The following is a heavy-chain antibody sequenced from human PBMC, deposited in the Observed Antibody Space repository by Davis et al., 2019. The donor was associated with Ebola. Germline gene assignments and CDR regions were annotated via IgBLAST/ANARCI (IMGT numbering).Heavy chain of an antibody. CDR1: GYTFTNYY. CDR3: TTPGGQDSGYDVFDI. J-gene: IGHJ3*02. Sequence: AASVKVSCKASGYTFTNYYMHWVRQAPGQGLAWMGMINPNDGRTIYAQKFQGRVTVTRDTSTTTVYMDLISLRSEDTALYYCTTPGGQDSGYDVFDIWGQGTMVTVSS. CDR2: INPNDGRT. V-gene: IGHV1-46*03. D-gene: IGHD5-12*01.